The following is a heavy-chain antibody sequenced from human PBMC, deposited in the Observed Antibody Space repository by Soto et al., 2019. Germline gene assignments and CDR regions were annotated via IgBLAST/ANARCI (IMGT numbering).Heavy chain of an antibody. V-gene: IGHV3-7*01. D-gene: IGHD3-9*01. J-gene: IGHJ5*02. CDR2: IKEDGSDK. Sequence: EVHLVDSGGGLVQPGGSLRLSCVASGFPFSSYWMSWVRQAPGKGLGWVANIKEDGSDKYYVDSVKGRFTISRDNTKNSLYRQMNSLRVEDTAVYYCVGVSLTGSWGQGTLVAVSS. CDR3: VGVSLTGS. CDR1: GFPFSSYW.